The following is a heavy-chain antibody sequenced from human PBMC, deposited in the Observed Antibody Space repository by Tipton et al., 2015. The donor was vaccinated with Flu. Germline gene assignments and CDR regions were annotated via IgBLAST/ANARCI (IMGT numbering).Heavy chain of an antibody. Sequence: SLRLSCAASGFTFSTHWMHWVRQAPGKGLVWVSRINSDGITTTYADSVKGRFTISRDNAKNTLYLQMNSLRAEDTAVYYCASRVEGGNPSAHFDLWGRGTPVTVSS. CDR3: ASRVEGGNPSAHFDL. CDR2: INSDGITT. J-gene: IGHJ2*01. V-gene: IGHV3-74*01. CDR1: GFTFSTHW. D-gene: IGHD3-3*01.